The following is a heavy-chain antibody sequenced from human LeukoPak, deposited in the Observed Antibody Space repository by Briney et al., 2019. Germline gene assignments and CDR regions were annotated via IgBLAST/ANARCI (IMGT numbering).Heavy chain of an antibody. CDR1: GFTFSDYR. Sequence: PGGSLRLSCAASGFTFSDYRMHWLPQAPGKGLVWVLRVNGYGISTLYGHPVKGRFNISRDNARNTLYLKMDSLRAEDTAVYYCVRETQGFDYWGQGTLVTVSS. V-gene: IGHV3-74*01. J-gene: IGHJ4*02. CDR2: VNGYGIST. CDR3: VRETQGFDY.